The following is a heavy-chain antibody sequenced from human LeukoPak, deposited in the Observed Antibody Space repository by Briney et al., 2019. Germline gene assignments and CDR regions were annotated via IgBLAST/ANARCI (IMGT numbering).Heavy chain of an antibody. J-gene: IGHJ4*02. V-gene: IGHV1-24*01. CDR3: ATGFWGSLETDY. CDR1: GYTLTELS. D-gene: IGHD3-16*02. CDR2: FDPEDGET. Sequence: GASVKVSCKVSGYTLTELSMHWVRQAPGKGLEWMGGFDPEDGETIYTQKFQGRVTMTEDTSTDTAYMELSSLRSEDTAVYYCATGFWGSLETDYWGQGTLVTVSS.